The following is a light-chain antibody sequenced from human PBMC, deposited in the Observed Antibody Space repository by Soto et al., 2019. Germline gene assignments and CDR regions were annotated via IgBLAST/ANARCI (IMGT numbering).Light chain of an antibody. CDR3: QQYYSYSKT. J-gene: IGKJ1*01. V-gene: IGKV1-5*01. CDR2: AAS. CDR1: ESISSW. Sequence: DIPMTQSPSTLSASVGDRVTITCRASESISSWLAWYQQKPGKAPRLLIYAASRLGSGVPSRFSGSGSGTEFTLTISSLQPDDLATYYCQQYYSYSKTCGQGTKADIK.